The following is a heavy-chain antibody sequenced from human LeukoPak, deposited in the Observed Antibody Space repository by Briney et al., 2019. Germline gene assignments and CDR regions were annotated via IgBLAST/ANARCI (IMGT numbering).Heavy chain of an antibody. D-gene: IGHD6-6*01. Sequence: GGSLRLSCAASGFTFSSYGMSWVRQAPGKGLEWVSGINWNGGSTGYADSVKGRFTISRDNAKNSLYLQMNSLRAEDTALYYCARVFIGIAARPSVGYYYYYYMDVWGKGTTVTVSS. CDR3: ARVFIGIAARPSVGYYYYYYMDV. CDR1: GFTFSSYG. J-gene: IGHJ6*03. CDR2: INWNGGST. V-gene: IGHV3-20*04.